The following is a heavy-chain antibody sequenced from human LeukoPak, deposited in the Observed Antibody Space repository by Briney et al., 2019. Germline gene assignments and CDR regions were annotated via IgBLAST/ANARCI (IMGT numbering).Heavy chain of an antibody. CDR2: INLNSGGT. V-gene: IGHV1-2*02. J-gene: IGHJ4*02. CDR3: ARVVGATYYFAY. Sequence: ASVKVSCKASGYTFSGYYMHWVRQAPGQGLEWMGWINLNSGGTNYAQKFQGRVTMTRDTSISTAYMGVSRLRSDATAAYYCARVVGATYYFAYWGQGTLVTVPS. D-gene: IGHD1-26*01. CDR1: GYTFSGYY.